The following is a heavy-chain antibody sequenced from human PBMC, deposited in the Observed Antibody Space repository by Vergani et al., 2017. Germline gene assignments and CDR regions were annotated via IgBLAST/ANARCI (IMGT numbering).Heavy chain of an antibody. CDR2: ISGSGGNT. D-gene: IGHD2-21*01. J-gene: IGHJ6*02. CDR3: AETRDANCKCGNCYSYYCGLDL. Sequence: EVQLLESGGNLIQPGGSLRLSCGASGFTFSSYAMTWVRLAPGKGLQWVSAISGSGGNTFYTDSVKGRFTISRDNSKDTLYLQMNSLRVEDTAIYYCAETRDANCKCGNCYSYYCGLDLWGQGTTVTVSS. V-gene: IGHV3-23*01. CDR1: GFTFSSYA.